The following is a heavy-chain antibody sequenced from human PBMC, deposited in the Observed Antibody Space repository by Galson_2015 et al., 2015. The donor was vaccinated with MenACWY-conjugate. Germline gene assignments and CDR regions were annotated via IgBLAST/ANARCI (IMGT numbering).Heavy chain of an antibody. V-gene: IGHV3-74*01. D-gene: IGHD6-13*01. CDR2: IKADGSFS. J-gene: IGHJ4*02. CDR3: ARDSNWSFDS. CDR1: GFSFTNFW. Sequence: SLRLSCAASGFSFTNFWMHWVRQPPGKGLEWMSYIKADGSFSNYADSVKGRFTITTDTAKNMVYLQMNGLGDEDTAVYFCARDSNWSFDSWGQGTLVTVSS.